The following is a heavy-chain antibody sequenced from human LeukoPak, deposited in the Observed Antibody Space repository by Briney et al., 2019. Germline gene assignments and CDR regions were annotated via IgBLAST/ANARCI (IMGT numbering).Heavy chain of an antibody. CDR1: GGSISSGSYS. V-gene: IGHV4-61*01. J-gene: IGHJ4*02. CDR2: IYYSGST. D-gene: IGHD6-19*01. Sequence: SGTLSLTCAVSGGSISSGSYSWSWIRQPPGKGLEWIGYIYYSGSTKYNPSLESRVTISLDMSKNQFSLRLSSVTAADTAVYYCARRLAVTGRYYFDYWGQGTLVTVSS. CDR3: ARRLAVTGRYYFDY.